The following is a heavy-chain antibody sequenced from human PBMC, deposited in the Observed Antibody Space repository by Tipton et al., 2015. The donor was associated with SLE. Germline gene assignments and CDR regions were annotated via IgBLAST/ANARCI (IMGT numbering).Heavy chain of an antibody. V-gene: IGHV4-34*01. CDR2: INHSGST. J-gene: IGHJ3*01. CDR3: ARHIWGGYDAFDV. D-gene: IGHD3-16*01. Sequence: TLSLTCAVYGGSFSDYYWSWIRQPPGKGLEWIGEINHSGSTNYNPSLKSRVTISVDTSKNQFSLKLSSVTAADTAVYYCARHIWGGYDAFDVWGHGALVTVSS. CDR1: GGSFSDYY.